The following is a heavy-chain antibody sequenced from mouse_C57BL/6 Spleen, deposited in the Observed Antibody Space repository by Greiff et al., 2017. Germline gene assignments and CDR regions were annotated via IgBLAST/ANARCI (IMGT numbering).Heavy chain of an antibody. V-gene: IGHV5-2*01. Sequence: EVQLQESGGGLVQPGESLKLSCESNEYEFPSHDMSWVRKTPEKRLELVAAINSDGGSTYYPDTMERRFIISRDNSKKTRCLQMRSLRSEDIALDYCARSYCNYGYFDVWGTGTTVTVSS. J-gene: IGHJ1*03. CDR3: ARSYCNYGYFDV. D-gene: IGHD2-12*01. CDR2: INSDGGST. CDR1: EYEFPSHD.